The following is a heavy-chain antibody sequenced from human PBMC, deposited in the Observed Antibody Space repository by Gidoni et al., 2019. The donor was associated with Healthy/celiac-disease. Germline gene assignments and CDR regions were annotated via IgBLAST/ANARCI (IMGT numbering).Heavy chain of an antibody. CDR3: ARDGGDYGDVLDY. J-gene: IGHJ4*02. V-gene: IGHV3-48*01. CDR2: ISSSSSTI. D-gene: IGHD4-17*01. Sequence: EVQLVESGGGLVQPGGSLRLSCAASGFTFSSYSMNWVRQAPGKGMEWVSYISSSSSTIYYADSVKGRFTISRDNAKNSLYLQMNSLRAEDTAVYYCARDGGDYGDVLDYWGQGTLVTVSS. CDR1: GFTFSSYS.